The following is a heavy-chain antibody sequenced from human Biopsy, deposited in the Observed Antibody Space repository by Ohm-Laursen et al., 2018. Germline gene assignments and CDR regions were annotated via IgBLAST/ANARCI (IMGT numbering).Heavy chain of an antibody. CDR2: INPKSGDT. CDR3: ARGRRHCSGTCSRWYFDL. D-gene: IGHD2-2*01. Sequence: EASVKVSCKPSGYTFTAFSVHWLRQAPGQGLEWMGWINPKSGDTDYPQNFQGRVSMTRDTSISTAYMDLSRLQSDDTAVYYCARGRRHCSGTCSRWYFDLWGRGTPVTVPS. CDR1: GYTFTAFS. V-gene: IGHV1-2*02. J-gene: IGHJ2*01.